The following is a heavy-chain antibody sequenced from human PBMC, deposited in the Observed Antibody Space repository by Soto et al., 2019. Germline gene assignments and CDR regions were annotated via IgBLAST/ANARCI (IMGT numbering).Heavy chain of an antibody. J-gene: IGHJ6*02. CDR3: ARHNVDTAMGYLYYYHYGMDV. V-gene: IGHV5-51*01. CDR1: GYSFTSYW. D-gene: IGHD5-18*01. Sequence: PGESLKISCKGSGYSFTSYWIGWVRQMPGKGLEWMGIIYPGDSDTRYSPSFQGQVTISADKSISTAYLQWSSLKASDTAMYYCARHNVDTAMGYLYYYHYGMDVWGQGTTVTVSS. CDR2: IYPGDSDT.